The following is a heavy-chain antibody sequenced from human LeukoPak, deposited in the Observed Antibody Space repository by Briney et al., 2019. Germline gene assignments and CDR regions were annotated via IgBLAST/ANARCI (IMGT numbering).Heavy chain of an antibody. V-gene: IGHV3-73*01. D-gene: IGHD5-18*01. CDR1: GFTFRGSA. J-gene: IGHJ4*02. Sequence: GGSLRLSCAASGFTFRGSAMHWVRQSSGKGLEWVGRIRSKVNNYATAYAASVKGRFTISRDDSKNTAYLQMNSLKTEDTAVYYCAKAGSGYNYGGFVWGQGTLVTVSS. CDR2: IRSKVNNYAT. CDR3: AKAGSGYNYGGFV.